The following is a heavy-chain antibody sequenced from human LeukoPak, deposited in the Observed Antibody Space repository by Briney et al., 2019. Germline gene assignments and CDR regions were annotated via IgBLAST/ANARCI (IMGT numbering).Heavy chain of an antibody. V-gene: IGHV1-18*01. J-gene: IGHJ3*02. CDR3: ARWGYYDSSGYPDAFDI. Sequence: ASVKVSCKASGYTFTSYGISWVRQAPGRGPEWMGWISAYNGNTNYAQKLQGRVTMTTDTSTSTAYMELRSLRSDDTAVYYCARWGYYDSSGYPDAFDIWGQGTMVTVSS. CDR1: GYTFTSYG. CDR2: ISAYNGNT. D-gene: IGHD3-22*01.